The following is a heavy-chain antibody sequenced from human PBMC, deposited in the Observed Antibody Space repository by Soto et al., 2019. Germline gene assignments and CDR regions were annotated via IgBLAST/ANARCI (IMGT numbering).Heavy chain of an antibody. V-gene: IGHV1-46*03. CDR2: INPTGGST. D-gene: IGHD1-26*01. J-gene: IGHJ4*02. CDR3: ALGRGRPYYFDY. CDR1: RYTFSSHD. Sequence: EASVKVSCKSSRYTFSSHDVHWVRQAPGQGLEWMGLINPTGGSTNYAQTFQGRVTMTRDTSTSTVYMELSSLTSDDTAMYYCALGRGRPYYFDYWGQGSLVTVSS.